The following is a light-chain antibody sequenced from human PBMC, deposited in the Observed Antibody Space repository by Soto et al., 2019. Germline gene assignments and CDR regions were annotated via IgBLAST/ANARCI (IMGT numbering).Light chain of an antibody. V-gene: IGKV1-5*03. Sequence: DIQMTQSPSTLSASVGDRVTITCRASQSISSWLAWYQQKPGKAPKLMIYKASSLEGGVPSRFSGSGSWTEFNLTISSLQPDDVANYYCQQYNSYSWTFGQGTKVEIK. J-gene: IGKJ1*01. CDR3: QQYNSYSWT. CDR2: KAS. CDR1: QSISSW.